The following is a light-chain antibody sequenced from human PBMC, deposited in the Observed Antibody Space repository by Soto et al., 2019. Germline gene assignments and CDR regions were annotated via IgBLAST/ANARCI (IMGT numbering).Light chain of an antibody. V-gene: IGLV2-18*02. CDR1: VGSYNR. Sequence: VGSYNRVSWYQQPPGTAPKLMIYEVNNRPSGVPDRFSGSXSGNTASLXIPVLQAEDEAXXYCSSYTSTSTYVFGTGTKVT. CDR2: EVN. J-gene: IGLJ1*01. CDR3: SSYTSTSTYV.